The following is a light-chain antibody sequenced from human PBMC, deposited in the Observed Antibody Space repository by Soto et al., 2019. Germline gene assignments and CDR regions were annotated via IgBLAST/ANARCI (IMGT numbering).Light chain of an antibody. J-gene: IGLJ1*01. V-gene: IGLV2-11*01. CDR2: DVI. CDR3: CSYAGSYTFG. CDR1: SSDVGGYNY. Sequence: QSALTQPRSVSGSPGQSVTLSCTGTSSDVGGYNYVSWYQQHPGKAPKLMIYDVITRPSGVPDRFSGSKSGNTASLTISGLQAEDEADYYCCSYAGSYTFGFGTGTQLTVL.